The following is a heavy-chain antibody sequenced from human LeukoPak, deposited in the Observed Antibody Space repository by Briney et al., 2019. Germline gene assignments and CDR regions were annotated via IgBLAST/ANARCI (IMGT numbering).Heavy chain of an antibody. Sequence: ASVKVSCKASGYTFTNYDINWVRQASGQGLEWVGWMNPNSGNAGFAQKFKGRITMTGDTTTNTAYMEVFSLTSDDTAIYYCATQRWEKLHGSYYYDGMDVWGQGTTVTVS. D-gene: IGHD1-26*01. CDR3: ATQRWEKLHGSYYYDGMDV. J-gene: IGHJ6*02. V-gene: IGHV1-8*02. CDR2: MNPNSGNA. CDR1: GYTFTNYD.